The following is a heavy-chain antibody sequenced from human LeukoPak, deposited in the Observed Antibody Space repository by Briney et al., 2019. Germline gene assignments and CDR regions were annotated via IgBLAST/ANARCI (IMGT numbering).Heavy chain of an antibody. Sequence: SETLSLNRTVSGGSISSSSYCWGWIRQPPGKGLEWIGSIYYSGSTYYNPSLKSRVTISVDTSKNQFSLKLSSVTAADTAVYYCARRVGPNYYYYYMDVWGTGTTVTVSS. V-gene: IGHV4-39*01. CDR3: ARRVGPNYYYYYMDV. J-gene: IGHJ6*03. D-gene: IGHD1-26*01. CDR2: IYYSGST. CDR1: GGSISSSSYC.